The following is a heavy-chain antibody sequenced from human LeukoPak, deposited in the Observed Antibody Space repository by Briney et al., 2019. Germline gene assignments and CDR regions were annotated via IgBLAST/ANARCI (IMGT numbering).Heavy chain of an antibody. Sequence: ASVKVSCKASGYTFTSYDINWVRQAPGQGLEWMGWMSPNSGNTGSAQKFQGRVTMIRNTSISTAYMELSSLRSEDTAVYYCARSPRRAFDIWGQGTMVTVSS. CDR2: MSPNSGNT. CDR1: GYTFTSYD. V-gene: IGHV1-8*01. CDR3: ARSPRRAFDI. J-gene: IGHJ3*02.